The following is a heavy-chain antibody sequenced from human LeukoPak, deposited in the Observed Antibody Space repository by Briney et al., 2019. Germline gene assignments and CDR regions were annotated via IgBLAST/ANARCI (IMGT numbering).Heavy chain of an antibody. V-gene: IGHV3-11*04. CDR3: ARVMGNYASDY. Sequence: PGGSVRLSCAASGFSFSDYYMSWIRQAPGKGLEWVSYISSSGDTMFYSDSVKGRFTISRDNGKKSLFLEINSLRAEDAAIYYCARVMGNYASDYWGQGALVTVSS. D-gene: IGHD1-7*01. CDR1: GFSFSDYY. J-gene: IGHJ4*02. CDR2: ISSSGDTM.